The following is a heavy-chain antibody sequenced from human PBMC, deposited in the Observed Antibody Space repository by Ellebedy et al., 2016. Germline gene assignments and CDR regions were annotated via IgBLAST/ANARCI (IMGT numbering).Heavy chain of an antibody. V-gene: IGHV3-21*01. Sequence: GESLKISCAASGFPFSDYTMNWVRQAPGKGLEWVACIRSKSDYIYYAASVKGRFIISRDNANSTLFLQMNSLRAEDTAIYYCARDLYTSSWRASWFHPWGQGTLVTVSS. J-gene: IGHJ5*02. D-gene: IGHD2-15*01. CDR3: ARDLYTSSWRASWFHP. CDR1: GFPFSDYT. CDR2: IRSKSDYI.